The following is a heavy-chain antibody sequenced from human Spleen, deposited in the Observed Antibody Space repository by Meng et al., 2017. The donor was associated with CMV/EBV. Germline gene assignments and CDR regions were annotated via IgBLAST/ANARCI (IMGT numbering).Heavy chain of an antibody. V-gene: IGHV4-34*01. Sequence: SETLSLTFAVYGGSFSGYYWSWIRQPPGKGLEWIGEINHSGSTNYNPSLKSRVTISVDTSKNQFSLKLSSVTAADTAVYYCARGLGASGWYLNYYYYYGMDVWGQGTTVTVSS. CDR3: ARGLGASGWYLNYYYYYGMDV. J-gene: IGHJ6*02. CDR1: GGSFSGYY. D-gene: IGHD6-19*01. CDR2: INHSGST.